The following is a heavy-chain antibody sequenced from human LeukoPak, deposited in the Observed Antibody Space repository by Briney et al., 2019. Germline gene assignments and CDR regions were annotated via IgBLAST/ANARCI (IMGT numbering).Heavy chain of an antibody. CDR1: GYTFINDG. Sequence: ASVKVSCKASGYTFINDGLTWVRQAPGQGFQWMGWISAYTGSTNYAQKFQGRVTMPTDPSTSTAYMELRSLTSNDTAVYYCARTVGATGALHIWGQGTMVIVSS. J-gene: IGHJ3*02. V-gene: IGHV1-18*01. CDR2: ISAYTGST. CDR3: ARTVGATGALHI. D-gene: IGHD1-26*01.